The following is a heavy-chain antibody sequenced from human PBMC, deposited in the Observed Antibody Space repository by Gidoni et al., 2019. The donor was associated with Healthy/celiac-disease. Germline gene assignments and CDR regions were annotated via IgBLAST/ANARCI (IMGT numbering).Heavy chain of an antibody. J-gene: IGHJ5*02. CDR3: ARVKGSVHYNWFDP. D-gene: IGHD3-10*01. V-gene: IGHV4-31*03. Sequence: QVQLQESGPGLVKPSQTLSLTCPVSGGSISSGGYYWSWIRQHPGKGLEWIGYIYYSGSTYYNPSLKSRVTISVDTSKNQFSLKLSSVTAADTAVYYCARVKGSVHYNWFDPWGQGTLVTVSS. CDR1: GGSISSGGYY. CDR2: IYYSGST.